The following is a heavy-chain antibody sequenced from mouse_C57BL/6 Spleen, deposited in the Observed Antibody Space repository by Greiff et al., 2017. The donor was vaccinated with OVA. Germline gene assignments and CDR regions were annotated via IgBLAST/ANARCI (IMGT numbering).Heavy chain of an antibody. V-gene: IGHV1-64*01. CDR2: IHPNSGST. D-gene: IGHD1-1*01. CDR1: GYTFTSYW. Sequence: VQLQQSGAELVKPGASVKLSCKASGYTFTSYWMHWVKQRPGQGLEWIGMIHPNSGSTNYNEKFKSKATLTVDKSSSTAYMQLSSLTSEDSAFYYCARSGLLRSSSYWYFDVWGTGTTVTVSS. CDR3: ARSGLLRSSSYWYFDV. J-gene: IGHJ1*03.